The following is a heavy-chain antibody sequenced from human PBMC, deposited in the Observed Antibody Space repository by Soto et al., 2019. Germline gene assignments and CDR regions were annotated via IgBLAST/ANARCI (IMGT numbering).Heavy chain of an antibody. D-gene: IGHD5-12*01. CDR1: GFTFSDYY. CDR2: ISSSSGST. J-gene: IGHJ6*02. V-gene: IGHV3-11*06. Sequence: GSLRLSCAASGFTFSDYYVSWIRQAPGKGLEYISYISSSSGSTNYADSVKGRFTISRDNAKNSLYLQMSSLRAEDTAVYYCARDRGGYDRLYYYHGMDVWGQGTTVTVSS. CDR3: ARDRGGYDRLYYYHGMDV.